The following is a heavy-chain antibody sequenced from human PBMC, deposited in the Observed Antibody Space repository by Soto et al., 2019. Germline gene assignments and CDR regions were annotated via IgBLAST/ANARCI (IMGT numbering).Heavy chain of an antibody. J-gene: IGHJ4*02. V-gene: IGHV4-4*02. CDR1: GDSLTTNHW. Sequence: QVQLQESGPGLVKPSGTLSLTCAVSGDSLTTNHWWSWVRQPPGKGLEWIGEVYHNGRTDYNPSLRSRVTMSIDTSKNQFSLKLTSDTAADTAIYYCARDAAVPGESDRFDYWGQGTLVTVSS. CDR3: ARDAAVPGESDRFDY. D-gene: IGHD6-19*01. CDR2: VYHNGRT.